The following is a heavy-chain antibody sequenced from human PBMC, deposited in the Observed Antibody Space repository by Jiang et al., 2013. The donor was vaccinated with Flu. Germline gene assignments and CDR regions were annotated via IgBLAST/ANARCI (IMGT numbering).Heavy chain of an antibody. CDR3: ARVSGSGYLIDY. J-gene: IGHJ4*02. CDR2: INTNTGNP. D-gene: IGHD5-12*01. V-gene: IGHV7-4-1*02. CDR1: GYTFTSYA. Sequence: SGSELKKPGASVKVSCRASGYTFTSYAINWVRQAPGQGLEWMGWINTNTGNPTYVQAFTGRFVFSLDTSVTTTYLEINDLRAEDTAIYYCARVSGSGYLIDYWGQGTLVTVSS.